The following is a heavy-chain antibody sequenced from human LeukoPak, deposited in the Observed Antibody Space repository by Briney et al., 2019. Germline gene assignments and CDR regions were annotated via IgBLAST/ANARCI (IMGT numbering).Heavy chain of an antibody. CDR3: VGGGFFRYSGTSGDY. CDR2: IRQDGGET. D-gene: IGHD1-26*01. V-gene: IGHV3-7*01. J-gene: IGHJ4*02. CDR1: GFTFSSYW. Sequence: GGSLRLSCAASGFTFSSYWMSWVRQAPGKGLEWVANIRQDGGETYYVDSVKGRFTISRDNAQNSLYLQMTSLRVEDMAIYYCVGGGFFRYSGTSGDYWGQGSQVTVSS.